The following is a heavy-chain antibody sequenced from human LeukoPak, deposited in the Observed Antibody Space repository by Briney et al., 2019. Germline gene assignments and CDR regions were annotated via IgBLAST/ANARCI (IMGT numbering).Heavy chain of an antibody. CDR1: GFTFSSYW. CDR3: ARRFIAAAFFAH. V-gene: IGHV3-7*01. CDR2: IKEDGSEK. Sequence: GGSLRLSCAASGFTFSSYWMSWVRQAPGKGLEWVANIKEDGSEKYYVDSVRGRFTLSRDNAKNSLYLQMNSLRAEDTAVYYCARRFIAAAFFAHWGQGTLVAVSS. J-gene: IGHJ4*02. D-gene: IGHD6-13*01.